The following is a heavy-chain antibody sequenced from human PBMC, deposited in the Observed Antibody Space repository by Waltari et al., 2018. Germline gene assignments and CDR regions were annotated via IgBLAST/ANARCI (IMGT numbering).Heavy chain of an antibody. V-gene: IGHV1-69*05. CDR1: GGTFSSYA. J-gene: IGHJ1*01. CDR3: ARAPGYSYGSEH. Sequence: QVQLVQSGAEVKKPGSSVKVSCKASGGTFSSYAISWVRQAPGQGLEWMGRIIPIFGTANYAQKFQGRVTMTRNTSISTAYMELSSLRSEDTAVYYCARAPGYSYGSEHWGQGTLVTVSS. CDR2: IIPIFGTA. D-gene: IGHD5-18*01.